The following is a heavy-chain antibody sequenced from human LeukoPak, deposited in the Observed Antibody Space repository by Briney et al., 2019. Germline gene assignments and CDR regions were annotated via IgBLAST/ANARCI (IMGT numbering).Heavy chain of an antibody. J-gene: IGHJ5*02. CDR3: ASTHYYDSSGYYSHVFDP. D-gene: IGHD3-22*01. Sequence: TSETLSLTCIVSGYSISSGYYWGWIRQPPGKGLEWIGNIHHSGSTYYNPSLKSRVTISVDKSKNQFSLKLSSVTAADTAVYYCASTHYYDSSGYYSHVFDPWGQGTLVTVSS. CDR2: IHHSGST. CDR1: GYSISSGYY. V-gene: IGHV4-38-2*02.